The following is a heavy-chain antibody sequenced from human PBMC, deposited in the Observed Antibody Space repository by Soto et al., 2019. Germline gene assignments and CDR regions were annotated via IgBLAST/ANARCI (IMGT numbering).Heavy chain of an antibody. CDR2: IAQYGSEK. D-gene: IGHD4-4*01. V-gene: IGHV3-7*04. CDR1: GFTFSSYW. J-gene: IGHJ4*02. Sequence: EVQLVESGGGLVQPGGSLRLSCAASGFTFSSYWMRWVRQAPGKGLEWVANIAQYGSEKYYVDSVKGRFTISKDNAKNSLYLQMNSLRAEDTAVYYCAREDHSTYNYWGQGTLVTVSS. CDR3: AREDHSTYNY.